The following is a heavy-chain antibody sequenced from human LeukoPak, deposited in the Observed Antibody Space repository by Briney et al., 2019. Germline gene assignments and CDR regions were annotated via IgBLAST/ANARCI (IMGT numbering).Heavy chain of an antibody. CDR3: ARDVLLWFGEAKDWFDP. CDR1: GYTFTSYG. Sequence: ASVKVSCKASGYTFTSYGISWVRQAPGQGLEWMGWISAYNGNTNYAQKLQGRVTTTTDTSTSTAYMELRSLRSDDTAVYYCARDVLLWFGEAKDWFDPWGQGTLVTVSS. J-gene: IGHJ5*02. D-gene: IGHD3-10*01. CDR2: ISAYNGNT. V-gene: IGHV1-18*01.